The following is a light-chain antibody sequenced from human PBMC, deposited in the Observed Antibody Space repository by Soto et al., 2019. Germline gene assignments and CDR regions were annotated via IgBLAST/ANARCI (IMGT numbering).Light chain of an antibody. CDR2: KIS. CDR3: QQAKSFPIT. J-gene: IGKJ5*01. Sequence: DIVMTQTPLSSPLTLGQPASISCRSSQSLVHSDGNTYWSWLQXRPGQPPRVXIYKISNRFSGVPDRFSGSVAGSDFSLTISSLQPEDCATYYGQQAKSFPITFGQGTRLEI. V-gene: IGKV2-24*01. CDR1: QSLVHSDGNTY.